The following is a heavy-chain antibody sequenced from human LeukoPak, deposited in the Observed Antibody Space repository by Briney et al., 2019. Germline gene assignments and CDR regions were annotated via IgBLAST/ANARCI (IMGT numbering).Heavy chain of an antibody. CDR2: INPNTGDT. V-gene: IGHV1-2*02. J-gene: IGHJ4*02. Sequence: ASVKVSCKGSGYTFIGYYMHWVRQAPGQGLEWMGWINPNTGDTNYAQKFQGRVTMTRETSISTAYMDLSRLRSDDTAVYYCVRDLAAAIGDYWGQATLVTVSS. D-gene: IGHD6-13*01. CDR1: GYTFIGYY. CDR3: VRDLAAAIGDY.